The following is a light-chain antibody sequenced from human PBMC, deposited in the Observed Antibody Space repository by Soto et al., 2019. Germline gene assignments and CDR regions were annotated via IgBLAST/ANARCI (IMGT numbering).Light chain of an antibody. V-gene: IGLV1-40*01. CDR3: QSYGASRSPYV. CDR1: NSNIGAGYD. J-gene: IGLJ1*01. Sequence: QSVLTQPPSVSGAPGQRVTISCTGSNSNIGAGYDVHWYQQLPGTAPKLLIYGNSNRPSGVPDRFSGSKSGTSASLTITGLQAEDEADSYCQSYGASRSPYVFGTGTKLTV. CDR2: GNS.